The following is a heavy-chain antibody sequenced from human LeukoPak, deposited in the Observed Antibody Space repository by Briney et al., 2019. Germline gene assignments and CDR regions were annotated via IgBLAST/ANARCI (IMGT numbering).Heavy chain of an antibody. Sequence: SETLSLTCAVYGGSFSGYYWSWIRQPPGKGLEWIGEINHSGSTNYNPSLKSRVTISVDTSKNQFSLKLSSVTAADTAVYYCATFITIFGVTDPQNWFDPWGQGTLVTVSS. CDR1: GGSFSGYY. V-gene: IGHV4-34*01. J-gene: IGHJ5*02. CDR2: INHSGST. CDR3: ATFITIFGVTDPQNWFDP. D-gene: IGHD3-3*01.